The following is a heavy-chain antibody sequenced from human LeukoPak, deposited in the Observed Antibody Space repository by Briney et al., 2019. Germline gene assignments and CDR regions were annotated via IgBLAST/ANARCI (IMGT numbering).Heavy chain of an antibody. CDR2: IYPGDSDT. CDR3: ARLVGSSGYYYDYGMDV. CDR1: GYSFTSYW. V-gene: IGHV5-51*01. Sequence: GESLKISCKGSGYSFTSYWIGWVRQMPGKGLEWMGIIYPGDSDTRYSPSFQGQVTISADKSISTAYLQWSSLKASDTAMYYCARLVGSSGYYYDYGMDVWGQGTTVTVSS. J-gene: IGHJ6*02. D-gene: IGHD3-22*01.